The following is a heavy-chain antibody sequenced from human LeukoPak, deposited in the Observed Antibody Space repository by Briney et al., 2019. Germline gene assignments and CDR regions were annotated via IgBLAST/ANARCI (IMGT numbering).Heavy chain of an antibody. J-gene: IGHJ4*02. CDR1: GFTFDDYA. CDR3: AKSLYSSGWYIPAYYFDY. Sequence: LSGGSLRLSCAASGFTFDDYAMHWVRQAPGKGLEWVSGISWNSGSIGYADSVKGRFTISRDNAKNSLYLQMNSPRAEDTALYYCAKSLYSSGWYIPAYYFDYWGQGTLVTVSS. CDR2: ISWNSGSI. D-gene: IGHD6-19*01. V-gene: IGHV3-9*01.